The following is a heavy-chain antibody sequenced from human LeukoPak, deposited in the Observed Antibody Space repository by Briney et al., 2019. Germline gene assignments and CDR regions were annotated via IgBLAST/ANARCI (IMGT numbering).Heavy chain of an antibody. CDR2: IYYSGST. V-gene: IGHV4-59*01. CDR1: GGSISSYY. Sequence: PSETLSLTCTVSGGSISSYYWSWIRQPPGKGLEWIGYIYYSGSTNYNPSLKSRVTISVDTSKNQFSLKLSSVTAADTAVYYCARVREYQLLEMDVWGKGTTVTISS. D-gene: IGHD2-2*01. CDR3: ARVREYQLLEMDV. J-gene: IGHJ6*04.